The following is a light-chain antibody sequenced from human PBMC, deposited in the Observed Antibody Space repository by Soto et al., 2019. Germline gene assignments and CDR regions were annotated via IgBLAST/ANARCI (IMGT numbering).Light chain of an antibody. CDR2: GAS. CDR1: QSVSSN. CDR3: QQYNNWPPYT. Sequence: EIVMTQSPATLSVSPGERATLSCRASQSVSSNLAWYQQKPGQAPRLLIYGASTRATGIPARFSGSRSGTAFTLTINSLPSEDFAVYYCQQYNNWPPYTFGQGTKLEIK. J-gene: IGKJ2*01. V-gene: IGKV3-15*01.